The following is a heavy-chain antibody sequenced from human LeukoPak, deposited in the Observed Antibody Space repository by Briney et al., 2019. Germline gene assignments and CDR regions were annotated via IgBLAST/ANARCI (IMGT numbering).Heavy chain of an antibody. Sequence: GGSLRLSCAASGFTFSSYSMNWVRQASGKGLEWVSYISSSSTIHYADSVKGRFTISRDNAKNSLYLQMNSLRAEDTAVYYCAREGGANDYWGQGTLVTVSS. CDR1: GFTFSSYS. J-gene: IGHJ4*02. D-gene: IGHD1-26*01. CDR3: AREGGANDY. CDR2: ISSSSTI. V-gene: IGHV3-48*04.